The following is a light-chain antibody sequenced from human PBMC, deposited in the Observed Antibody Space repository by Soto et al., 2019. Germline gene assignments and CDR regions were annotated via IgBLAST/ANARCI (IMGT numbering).Light chain of an antibody. Sequence: DIQMTQSPSSLSASVGDRLTITCQASQEISNALSWYQEKPGKAPKLLIYDTSNLQAGVPPRFSGSRSGTEFSFTINNLQPEDIATYYCQQYYSLPVFGPGTRVQI. V-gene: IGKV1-33*01. CDR1: QEISNA. CDR2: DTS. CDR3: QQYYSLPV. J-gene: IGKJ3*01.